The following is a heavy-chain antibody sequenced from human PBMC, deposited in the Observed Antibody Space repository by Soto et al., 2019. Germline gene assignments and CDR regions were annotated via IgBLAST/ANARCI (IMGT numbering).Heavy chain of an antibody. D-gene: IGHD3-10*01. Sequence: GASVKVSCKASGYTFTRSGISWVRQAPGQGLEWMGWISTYNGDTNYAQKFQGTVTISADESTSTAYMELTSLRSEDTAVYYCATSPSPILSTYGFVEAFDIWGQGTMVTXSS. V-gene: IGHV1-18*01. CDR1: GYTFTRSG. CDR2: ISTYNGDT. J-gene: IGHJ3*02. CDR3: ATSPSPILSTYGFVEAFDI.